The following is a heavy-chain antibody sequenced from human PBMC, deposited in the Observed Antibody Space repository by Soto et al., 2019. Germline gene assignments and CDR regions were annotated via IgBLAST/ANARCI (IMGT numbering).Heavy chain of an antibody. Sequence: NPGGSLRLSCAASGFTFSNAWMNWVRQAPGKGLEWVGRIKSKTDGGTTDYAAPVKGRFTISRDDSKNTLYLQMNSLKTEDTAVYYCTTVGVLMVPYYYYYGMDVWGQGTTVTVSS. J-gene: IGHJ6*02. CDR2: IKSKTDGGTT. CDR3: TTVGVLMVPYYYYYGMDV. D-gene: IGHD2-8*01. V-gene: IGHV3-15*07. CDR1: GFTFSNAW.